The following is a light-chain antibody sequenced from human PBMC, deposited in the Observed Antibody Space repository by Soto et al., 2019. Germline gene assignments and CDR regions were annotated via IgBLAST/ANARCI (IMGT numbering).Light chain of an antibody. CDR3: QQYETYYT. CDR1: QSISTW. J-gene: IGKJ2*01. CDR2: KAS. V-gene: IGKV1-5*03. Sequence: DIQMTQSPSNLSASVGDRVTITCRASQSISTWLAWYQQKPGKAPNLLIYKASNLESGVPSRFSGSGSGTEFTLTISGLQRDDFATYYCQQYETYYTFGQGTKLEIK.